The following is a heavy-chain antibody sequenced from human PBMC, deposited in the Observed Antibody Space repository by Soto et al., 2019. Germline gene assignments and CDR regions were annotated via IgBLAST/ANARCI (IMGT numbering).Heavy chain of an antibody. CDR1: GGSISSGGYY. V-gene: IGHV4-31*03. CDR2: IYYSGST. J-gene: IGHJ4*02. Sequence: SETLSLTCTVSGGSISSGGYYWSWIRQHPGKGLEWIGYIYYSGSTYYNPSLKSRVTISVDTSKNQFSLKLSSVTAADTAVYYCARVPPKHIVATIWGQGTLVTVSS. CDR3: ARVPPKHIVATI. D-gene: IGHD5-12*01.